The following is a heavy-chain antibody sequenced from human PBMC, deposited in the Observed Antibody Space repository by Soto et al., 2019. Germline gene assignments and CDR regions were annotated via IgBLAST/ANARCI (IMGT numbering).Heavy chain of an antibody. CDR2: IYKSATT. Sequence: SETLSLTCSVSGDSISNLDYFWAWIRQPPGQALEYIGYIYKSATTYYNPSFESRVAISVDTSKSQFSLNVTSVTAADTAVYYCARVHVMVVAGSTFDYWGHGTLVTVSS. D-gene: IGHD6-19*01. J-gene: IGHJ4*01. CDR3: ARVHVMVVAGSTFDY. V-gene: IGHV4-30-4*01. CDR1: GDSISNLDYF.